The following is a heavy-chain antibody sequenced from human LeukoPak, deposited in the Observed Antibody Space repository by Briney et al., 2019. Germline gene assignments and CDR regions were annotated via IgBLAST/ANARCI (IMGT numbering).Heavy chain of an antibody. Sequence: SVKVSCKASGGTFSSYAISWVRQAPGQGLEWMGGIIPIFGTANYAQKFQGRVTITADKSTSTAYMELSSLRSEDTAVYCCARAPLYSSGWTNYFDYWGQGTLVTVSS. J-gene: IGHJ4*02. CDR3: ARAPLYSSGWTNYFDY. V-gene: IGHV1-69*06. CDR1: GGTFSSYA. D-gene: IGHD6-19*01. CDR2: IIPIFGTA.